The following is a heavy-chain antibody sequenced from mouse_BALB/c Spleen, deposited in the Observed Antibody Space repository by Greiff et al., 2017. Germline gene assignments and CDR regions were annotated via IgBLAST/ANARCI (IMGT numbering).Heavy chain of an antibody. J-gene: IGHJ3*01. Sequence: VQLQQSGPQLVRPGASVKISCKASGYSFTSYWMHWVKQRPGQGLEWIGMIDPSDSETRLNQKFKDKATLTVDKSSSTAYMQLSSPTSEDSAVYYCARGDYYGSSPAWFAYWGQGTLVTVSA. CDR3: ARGDYYGSSPAWFAY. D-gene: IGHD1-1*01. CDR1: GYSFTSYW. V-gene: IGHV1S127*01. CDR2: IDPSDSET.